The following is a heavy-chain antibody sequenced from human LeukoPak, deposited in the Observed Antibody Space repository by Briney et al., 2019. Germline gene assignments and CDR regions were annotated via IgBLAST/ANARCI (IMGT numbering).Heavy chain of an antibody. V-gene: IGHV4-59*08. D-gene: IGHD3-16*01. CDR2: IYYSGST. Sequence: SETLSLTCTVSGGSISSYYWSWIRQPPGKGLEWMDNIYYSGSTNYNSSLKSRVTISVDTSKNQISLKLRSVTAADTAVYYCARKGVSDLYYFDSWGQGTLVTVSS. CDR3: ARKGVSDLYYFDS. J-gene: IGHJ4*02. CDR1: GGSISSYY.